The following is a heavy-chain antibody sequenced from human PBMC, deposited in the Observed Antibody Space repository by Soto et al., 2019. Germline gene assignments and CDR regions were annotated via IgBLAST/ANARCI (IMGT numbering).Heavy chain of an antibody. CDR1: GYTFTSYA. CDR3: ARDRLRIAAAGTANWFDP. CDR2: INAGNGNT. V-gene: IGHV1-3*01. J-gene: IGHJ5*02. D-gene: IGHD6-13*01. Sequence: QVQLVQSGAEVKKPGASVKVSCKASGYTFTSYAMHWVRQAPGQRLEWMGWINAGNGNTKYSQKFQGSVTITRDTSASKAYMELSSLRSEDTAVYYCARDRLRIAAAGTANWFDPWGQGTLVTVSS.